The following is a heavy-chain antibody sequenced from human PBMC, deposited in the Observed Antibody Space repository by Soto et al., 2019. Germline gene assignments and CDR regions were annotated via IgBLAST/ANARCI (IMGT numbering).Heavy chain of an antibody. CDR2: INAGNGYT. V-gene: IGHV1-3*01. CDR3: ARDGSGYYGSGSYSVHWFDP. D-gene: IGHD3-10*01. J-gene: IGHJ5*02. CDR1: GYTLSTYA. Sequence: ASVKVSCKASGYTLSTYAMHWVRQGPGQRLEWMGWINAGNGYTRYSQNFQGRVTITRDTSASTAYMELSSLRSEVTAVYYCARDGSGYYGSGSYSVHWFDPWGQGTLVTVSS.